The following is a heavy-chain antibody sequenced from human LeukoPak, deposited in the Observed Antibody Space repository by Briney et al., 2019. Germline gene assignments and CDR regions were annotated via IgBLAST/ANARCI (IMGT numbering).Heavy chain of an antibody. J-gene: IGHJ4*02. D-gene: IGHD6-13*01. CDR3: ARVKGGIAAAGNYFDY. Sequence: GGSLRLSCAASGFTVSSNYMSWVRQAPGKGLEWVSVIYSDGSTYYADSVKGRFTVSRDNSKNTLHLQMNSLRTEDTAVYYCARVKGGIAAAGNYFDYWGQGTLVTVSS. CDR1: GFTVSSNY. CDR2: IYSDGST. V-gene: IGHV3-53*05.